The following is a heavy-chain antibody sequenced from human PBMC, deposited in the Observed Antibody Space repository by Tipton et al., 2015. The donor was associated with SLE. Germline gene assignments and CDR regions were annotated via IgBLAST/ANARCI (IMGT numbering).Heavy chain of an antibody. V-gene: IGHV3-23*01. CDR1: GFTFSSYA. CDR2: ISGSGGST. Sequence: SLRLSCAASGFTFSSYAMSWVRQAPGKGLEWVSAISGSGGSTYYADSVKGRFTISRDNSKNTLYLQMNSLRAEDTAVYYCAKDLTVVVVAASPLDYWGQGTLVTVSS. CDR3: AKDLTVVVVAASPLDY. D-gene: IGHD2-15*01. J-gene: IGHJ4*02.